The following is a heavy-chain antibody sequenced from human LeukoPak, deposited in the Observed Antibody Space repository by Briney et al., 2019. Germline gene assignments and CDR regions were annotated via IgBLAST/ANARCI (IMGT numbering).Heavy chain of an antibody. CDR2: IRYDGSNK. CDR1: GFTFSGYG. V-gene: IGHV3-30*02. CDR3: AKGEGWQQPHYYYMDV. Sequence: GGSLRLSCAASGFTFSGYGMHWVRQAPGKGLEWVAFIRYDGSNKYYADSVKGRFTISRDNSKKTLYVQMNSLRAEDTAVYYCAKGEGWQQPHYYYMDVWGKGTTVTISS. J-gene: IGHJ6*03. D-gene: IGHD6-13*01.